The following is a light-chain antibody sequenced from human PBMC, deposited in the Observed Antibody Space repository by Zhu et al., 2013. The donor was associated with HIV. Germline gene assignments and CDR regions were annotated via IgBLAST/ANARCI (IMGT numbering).Light chain of an antibody. Sequence: AIPLTQSPSSLSASVGDRVTITCRASQDISSALAWYQQKPGKAPKLLIYDASNLQSGVSSRFSGSGSGTDFTLTISSLQPEDFATYYCQQFNSFPLTFGQGTRLEIK. CDR1: QDISSA. V-gene: IGKV1-13*02. CDR2: DAS. CDR3: QQFNSFPLT. J-gene: IGKJ5*01.